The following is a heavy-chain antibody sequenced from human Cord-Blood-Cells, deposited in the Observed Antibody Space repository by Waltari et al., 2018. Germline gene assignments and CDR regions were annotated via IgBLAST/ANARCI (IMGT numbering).Heavy chain of an antibody. D-gene: IGHD7-27*01. CDR3: ASAGELRY. CDR2: ITHSGRT. J-gene: IGHJ4*02. Sequence: QLQLQQWGAGLLKPSDNLSLTCAAYVGSFSGSYWSWILQLPGKGLEWIGEITHSGRTNYNPSLKSRVTISVDTSKNQFALKLSSVTAADTAVYYCASAGELRYWGQGTLVTVSS. CDR1: VGSFSGSY. V-gene: IGHV4-34*01.